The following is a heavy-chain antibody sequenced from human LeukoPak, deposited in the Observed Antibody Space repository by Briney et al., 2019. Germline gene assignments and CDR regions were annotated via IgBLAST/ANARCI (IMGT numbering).Heavy chain of an antibody. V-gene: IGHV4-39*07. CDR2: IYYSGST. CDR1: GGSISSSSYY. D-gene: IGHD6-19*01. J-gene: IGHJ6*03. CDR3: ARTGPVAYYYMDV. Sequence: SETLSLTCTVSGGSISSSSYYWGWIRQPPGKGLEWIGSIYYSGSTYYNPSLKSRVTMSVDTSKNQFSLNLSSVTAADTAVYYCARTGPVAYYYMDVWGKGTTVTVSS.